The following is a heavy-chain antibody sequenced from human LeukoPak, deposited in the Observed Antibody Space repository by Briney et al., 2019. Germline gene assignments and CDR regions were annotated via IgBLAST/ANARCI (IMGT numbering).Heavy chain of an antibody. CDR3: AKETTVTTRYYYYGMDV. J-gene: IGHJ6*02. V-gene: IGHV3-23*01. Sequence: PGGFLRLSCAASGFTFSSCAMSWVRQAPGKGLEWVSTITGIGGSTYYADSVKGRFTISRDNSKNTLYLQMNSLRAEDTAVYYCAKETTVTTRYYYYGMDVWGQGTTVTVSS. CDR1: GFTFSSCA. D-gene: IGHD4-17*01. CDR2: ITGIGGST.